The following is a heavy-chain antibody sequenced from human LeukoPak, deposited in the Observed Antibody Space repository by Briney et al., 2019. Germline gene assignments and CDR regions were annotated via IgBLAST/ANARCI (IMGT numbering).Heavy chain of an antibody. CDR1: GRTFSSSS. Sequence: SVKVSCKASGRTFSSSSIQWVRQARGQPLEWIGWIVVGRGETKYTRKLQGRVTITSDLSTSTAYMELSSLRSEDTAVYYCAAETYSDSCCWFDPWGQGTLVTVSS. D-gene: IGHD2-21*02. V-gene: IGHV1-58*02. CDR2: IVVGRGET. J-gene: IGHJ5*02. CDR3: AAETYSDSCCWFDP.